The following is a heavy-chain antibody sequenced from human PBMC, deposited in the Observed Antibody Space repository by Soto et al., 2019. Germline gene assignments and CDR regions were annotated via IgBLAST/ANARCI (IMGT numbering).Heavy chain of an antibody. D-gene: IGHD1-26*01. CDR2: ISSSSSYI. CDR1: GFTFSSYS. V-gene: IGHV3-21*01. J-gene: IGHJ4*02. CDR3: ARDQRGGSYYGFDY. Sequence: EVQLVESGGGLVKPGGSLRLSCAASGFTFSSYSMNWVRQAPGKGLEWVSSISSSSSYIYYADSVKGRFTISRDNAKNSLYLQMNSLRAEDTAVYYCARDQRGGSYYGFDYWGQGPLVTVSS.